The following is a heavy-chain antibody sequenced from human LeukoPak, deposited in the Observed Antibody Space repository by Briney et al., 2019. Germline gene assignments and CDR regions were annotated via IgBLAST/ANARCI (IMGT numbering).Heavy chain of an antibody. D-gene: IGHD1-26*01. CDR2: ISYDGSNK. J-gene: IGHJ4*02. V-gene: IGHV3-30*03. CDR3: AREIGGGLHYFHS. CDR1: GFTFSSYG. Sequence: GRSLRLSCAASGFTFSSYGMHWVRQAPGKGLEWVAVISYDGSNKYYADSVKGRFTISRDNSQNTLYLQMNSLRAEDTAMYYCAREIGGGLHYFHSWGQGTPVTVSS.